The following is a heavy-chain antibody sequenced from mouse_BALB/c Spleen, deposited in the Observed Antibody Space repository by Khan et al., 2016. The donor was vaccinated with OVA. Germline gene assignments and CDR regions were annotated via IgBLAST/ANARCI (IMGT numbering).Heavy chain of an antibody. CDR3: ARQLDGAMDY. CDR2: ISNGGGST. V-gene: IGHV5-12*02. Sequence: EVELVESGGGLVQPGGSLKLSCATSGFTFSDYYIYWVRQTPEKRMEWVAYISNGGGSTYYPDTIEGRFTISRDNAKNTLYLQMSRLKSEDTAMXYCARQLDGAMDYWGQGTSVTVSS. J-gene: IGHJ4*01. CDR1: GFTFSDYY.